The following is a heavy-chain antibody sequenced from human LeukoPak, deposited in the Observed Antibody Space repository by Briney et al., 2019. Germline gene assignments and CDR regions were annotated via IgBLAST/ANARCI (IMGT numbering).Heavy chain of an antibody. CDR2: ISVHDGKT. D-gene: IGHD3-10*01. CDR1: GFTFIIYG. CDR3: AVRCCNPNWFDP. Sequence: ASVKVSCKTSGFTFIIYGINWVRQAPGQGPEWMGWISVHDGKTKYAQKFQGRVTMTRDTSISTAYMELSRLRSDDTAVYYCAVRCCNPNWFDPWGQGTLVTVSS. V-gene: IGHV1-18*01. J-gene: IGHJ5*02.